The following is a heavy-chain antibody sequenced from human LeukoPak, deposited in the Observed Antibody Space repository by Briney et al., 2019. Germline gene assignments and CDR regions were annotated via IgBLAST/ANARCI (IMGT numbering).Heavy chain of an antibody. D-gene: IGHD3-22*01. Sequence: SQTLSLTCTVSGGSISSGGYYWSWLRQHPGKGLEWIGYIYYSGSTYYNPSLKSRVTISVDTSKNQFSLKLSSVTAADTAVYYCARVGHSSYYYDSSGYYVRGVFDIWGQGTMLTVSS. V-gene: IGHV4-31*03. CDR3: ARVGHSSYYYDSSGYYVRGVFDI. J-gene: IGHJ3*02. CDR1: GGSISSGGYY. CDR2: IYYSGST.